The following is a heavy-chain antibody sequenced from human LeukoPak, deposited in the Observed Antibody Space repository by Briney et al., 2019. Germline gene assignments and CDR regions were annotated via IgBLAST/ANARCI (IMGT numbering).Heavy chain of an antibody. Sequence: GGSLRLSCAASGFTFSSYAMSWVRQAPGKGLEWVSAISGSGGSTYYADSVKGRFTISRDNSKNTLYLQMNSLRAEDTAVYYCARDKKIIAAGTMGYWGQGTLVTVSS. J-gene: IGHJ4*02. D-gene: IGHD6-13*01. CDR1: GFTFSSYA. CDR3: ARDKKIIAAGTMGY. V-gene: IGHV3-23*01. CDR2: ISGSGGST.